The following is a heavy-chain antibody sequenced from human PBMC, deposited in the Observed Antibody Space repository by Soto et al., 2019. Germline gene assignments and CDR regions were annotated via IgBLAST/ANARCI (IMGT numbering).Heavy chain of an antibody. Sequence: GGSLRLSCAASGFSFSTYGMHWVRQAPGKGLEWVAVISFDGSNKFYADSVKGRFTISRDNSKTTLSLQMNSLRAEDTAVYYCAKDFLSSHFDHWGQGTLVTVSS. D-gene: IGHD6-13*01. CDR3: AKDFLSSHFDH. V-gene: IGHV3-30*18. CDR2: ISFDGSNK. CDR1: GFSFSTYG. J-gene: IGHJ4*02.